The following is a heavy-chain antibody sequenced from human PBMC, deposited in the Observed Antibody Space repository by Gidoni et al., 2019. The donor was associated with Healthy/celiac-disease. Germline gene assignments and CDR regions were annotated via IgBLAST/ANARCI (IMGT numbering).Heavy chain of an antibody. D-gene: IGHD2-2*01. CDR3: AKDILWLVVVPAAIGGGGFFDY. CDR1: GFTFSSYA. Sequence: EVQLLESGGGLVQPGGSLRLSCAASGFTFSSYAMSWVRQAPGKGLGWVSAISGSGGSTYYADSVKGRFTISRDNSKNTLYLQMNSLRAEDTAVYYCAKDILWLVVVPAAIGGGGFFDYWGQGTLVTVSS. V-gene: IGHV3-23*01. J-gene: IGHJ4*02. CDR2: ISGSGGST.